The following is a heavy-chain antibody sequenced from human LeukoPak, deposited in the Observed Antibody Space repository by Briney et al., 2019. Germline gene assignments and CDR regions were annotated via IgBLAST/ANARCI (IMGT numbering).Heavy chain of an antibody. Sequence: SETLSLTCTVSGGSISSYYWSWIRQPPGKGLEWIGYIYYSGSTNYNPSLKSRVTISVDTSKNQFSLKLSSVTAADTAVYYCARSLGPGSGSYRPSDYWGQGTLVTVSS. V-gene: IGHV4-59*01. J-gene: IGHJ4*02. CDR2: IYYSGST. D-gene: IGHD3-10*01. CDR3: ARSLGPGSGSYRPSDY. CDR1: GGSISSYY.